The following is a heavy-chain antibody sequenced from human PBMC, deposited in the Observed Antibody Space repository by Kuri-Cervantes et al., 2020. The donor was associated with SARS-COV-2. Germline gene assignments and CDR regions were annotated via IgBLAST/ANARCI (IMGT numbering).Heavy chain of an antibody. D-gene: IGHD2-2*02. Sequence: ASVQVSCKASGYTFTGYYMHWVRQAPGQGLEWMGWINPNSGGTNYAQKFQGRVTMTRDTSLSTAYMVLSRLRSDDTAVYYFARDFRGNCSSTSCYTQYYYYYMDVWGKGTTVTDSS. V-gene: IGHV1-2*02. CDR1: GYTFTGYY. CDR2: INPNSGGT. J-gene: IGHJ6*03. CDR3: ARDFRGNCSSTSCYTQYYYYYMDV.